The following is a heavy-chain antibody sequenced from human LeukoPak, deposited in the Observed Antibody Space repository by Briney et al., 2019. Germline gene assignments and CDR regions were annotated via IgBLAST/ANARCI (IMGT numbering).Heavy chain of an antibody. CDR2: IYTSGSP. V-gene: IGHV4-4*07. CDR1: GGSLSSYY. Sequence: PSETLSLTCTVSGGSLSSYYWSCVRQPAGNGLEWIGRIYTSGSPNYNPSLKSRVTMSVDTSKNQFSLKLSSVTAADTAVYYCARDRRSSALDYWGQGTLVTVSS. D-gene: IGHD6-19*01. CDR3: ARDRRSSALDY. J-gene: IGHJ4*02.